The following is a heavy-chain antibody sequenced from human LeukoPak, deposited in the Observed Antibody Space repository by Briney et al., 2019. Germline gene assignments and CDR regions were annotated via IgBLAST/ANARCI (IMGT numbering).Heavy chain of an antibody. CDR3: ARARVKVRGVITSYYSGMDV. D-gene: IGHD3-10*01. Sequence: GGSLRLSCAASGFTFSSYSMNWVRQAPGKGLEWVSYISSSSSTIYYADSVKGRFTISRDNAKNSLYLQMNSLRAEDTAVYYCARARVKVRGVITSYYSGMDVWGQGTTVTVSS. J-gene: IGHJ6*02. CDR2: ISSSSSTI. V-gene: IGHV3-48*01. CDR1: GFTFSSYS.